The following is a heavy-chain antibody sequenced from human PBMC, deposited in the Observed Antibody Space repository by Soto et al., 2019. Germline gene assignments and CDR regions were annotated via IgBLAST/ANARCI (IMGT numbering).Heavy chain of an antibody. CDR2: IWYDGSNK. CDR3: ARNNGNYRLDE. D-gene: IGHD1-7*01. Sequence: QVQLVESGGGVVQPGTSLRLSCITSGFTFRSYGMHWVRQAPGKGLEWLAIIWYDGSNKYYADSVEGRFTISRDNSRDTVYLPMNSLGAEDTGLYYCARNNGNYRLDEWGPGALVIVSS. J-gene: IGHJ4*02. V-gene: IGHV3-33*01. CDR1: GFTFRSYG.